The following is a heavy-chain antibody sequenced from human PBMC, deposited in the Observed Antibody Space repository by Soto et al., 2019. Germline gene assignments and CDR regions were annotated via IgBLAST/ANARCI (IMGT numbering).Heavy chain of an antibody. CDR2: INPNSGGT. V-gene: IGHV1-2*04. J-gene: IGHJ3*02. CDR3: ATSRIAGVKQAFEI. CDR1: GYTFTDYS. D-gene: IGHD2-15*01. Sequence: GAPAKASCKASGYTFTDYSMHWVRQATGQGLEWMGWINPNSGGTNYAQKFQGWVSMTRDTSISTAYMELSRLRSDDTAVYYCATSRIAGVKQAFEIWVQGTMVTVSS.